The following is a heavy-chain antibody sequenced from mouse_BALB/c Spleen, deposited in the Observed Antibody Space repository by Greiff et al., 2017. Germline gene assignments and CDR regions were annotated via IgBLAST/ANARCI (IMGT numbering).Heavy chain of an antibody. V-gene: IGHV5-17*02. J-gene: IGHJ4*01. D-gene: IGHD2-4*01. CDR2: ISSGSSTI. Sequence: DVMLVESGGGLVQPGGSRKLSCAASGFTFSSFGMHWVRQAPEKGLEWVAYISSGSSTIYYADTVKGRFTISRDNPKNTLFLQMTSLRSEDTAMYYCARDLYYDYDEAMDYWGQGTSVTVSS. CDR3: ARDLYYDYDEAMDY. CDR1: GFTFSSFG.